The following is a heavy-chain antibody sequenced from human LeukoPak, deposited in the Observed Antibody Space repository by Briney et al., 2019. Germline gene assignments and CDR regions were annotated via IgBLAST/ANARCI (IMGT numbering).Heavy chain of an antibody. CDR3: ARNVNFWSGTSDTQREYNWFDP. Sequence: GGSLRLSCAASGFTFSSYKMNWVRQAPGKGLEWVSYISDSGTTIYYADSVQGRFTISRDNAKNSLYLQMNRLRAEDTAVYHCARNVNFWSGTSDTQREYNWFDPWGQGTLVTVSS. CDR1: GFTFSSYK. D-gene: IGHD3-3*01. CDR2: ISDSGTTI. V-gene: IGHV3-48*03. J-gene: IGHJ5*02.